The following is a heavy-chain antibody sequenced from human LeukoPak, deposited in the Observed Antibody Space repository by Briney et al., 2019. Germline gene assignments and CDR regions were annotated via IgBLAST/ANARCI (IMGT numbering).Heavy chain of an antibody. CDR1: GLTFSSYW. CDR3: VGGIGWLPDY. Sequence: GGSMRLSCAASGLTFSSYWGNWVRQAPGKGLEWVANIEQDGSEKNYVDSVKSRFTISRDNAENSLYLQMNSLRVEDTAVYYCVGGIGWLPDYWGQGTLVTVSS. J-gene: IGHJ4*02. D-gene: IGHD6-19*01. CDR2: IEQDGSEK. V-gene: IGHV3-7*01.